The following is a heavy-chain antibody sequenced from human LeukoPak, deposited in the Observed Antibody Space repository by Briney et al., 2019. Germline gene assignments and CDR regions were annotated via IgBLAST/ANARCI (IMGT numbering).Heavy chain of an antibody. CDR2: IYSGGST. J-gene: IGHJ4*02. CDR1: GFTVGSNY. CDR3: ARYFYDSSGYPYYFDY. Sequence: QPGGSLRLSCVASGFTVGSNYMSWVRQAPGKGLVWVSVIYSGGSTYYADSVKGRFTISKDNSKNTLYLQMNSLRAEDTAVYYCARYFYDSSGYPYYFDYWGQGTLVTVSS. V-gene: IGHV3-53*01. D-gene: IGHD3-22*01.